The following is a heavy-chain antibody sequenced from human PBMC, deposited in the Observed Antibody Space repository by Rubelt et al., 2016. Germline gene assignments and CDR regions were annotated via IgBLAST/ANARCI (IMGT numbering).Heavy chain of an antibody. V-gene: IGHV1-18*04. J-gene: IGHJ3*02. CDR2: ISAYNGNT. CDR3: ARRDGYNWDDAFDI. D-gene: IGHD5-24*01. Sequence: QVQLVQSGAEVKKPGASVKVSCKASGYTFTSYYMHWVRQAPGQGLEWMGWISAYNGNTNYAQKLHGRVTMTTDTSTSTAYMELRSLRSDDTAVYYCARRDGYNWDDAFDIWGQGTMVTVSS. CDR1: GYTFTSYY.